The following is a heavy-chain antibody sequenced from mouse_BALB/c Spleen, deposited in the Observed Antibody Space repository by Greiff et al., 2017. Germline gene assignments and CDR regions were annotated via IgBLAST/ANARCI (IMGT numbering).Heavy chain of an antibody. V-gene: IGHV5-4*02. Sequence: EVKLEESGGGLVKPGGSLKLSCAASGFTFSDYYMYWVRQTPEKRLEWVATISDGGSYTYYPDSVKGRFTISRDNAKNNLYLQMSSLKSEDTAMYYCARDYGNYGWFAYWGQGTLVTVSA. CDR1: GFTFSDYY. CDR2: ISDGGSYT. J-gene: IGHJ3*01. CDR3: ARDYGNYGWFAY. D-gene: IGHD2-1*01.